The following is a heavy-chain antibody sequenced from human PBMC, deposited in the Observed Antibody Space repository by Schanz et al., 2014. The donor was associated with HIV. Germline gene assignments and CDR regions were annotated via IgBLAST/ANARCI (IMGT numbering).Heavy chain of an antibody. V-gene: IGHV1-2*02. CDR2: INPNSGGA. CDR3: AREPSFSGLDV. Sequence: QVQLVQSGAEVKKPGASVKVSCKASGYTFIDYYIHWVRQAPAQGLEWMGWINPNSGGADSAQKFQGRVTMTRDTSISTAYLELSRLRSDDTAVYYCAREPSFSGLDVWGQGTTVIVSS. D-gene: IGHD6-6*01. J-gene: IGHJ6*02. CDR1: GYTFIDYY.